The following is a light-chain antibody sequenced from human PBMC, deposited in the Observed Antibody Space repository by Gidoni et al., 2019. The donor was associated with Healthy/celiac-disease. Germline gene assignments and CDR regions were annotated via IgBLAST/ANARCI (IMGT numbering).Light chain of an antibody. Sequence: QSPLTQPASVSASPGQSITISCTGTSSDVGGYNYVSWYQQHPGKAPKLMIYEVSNRPSGVSNRFSGSKSGNTASLTISGLQAEDEADYYCSSYTSSSTYVFGTGTKVTVL. CDR2: EVS. CDR1: SSDVGGYNY. V-gene: IGLV2-14*01. CDR3: SSYTSSSTYV. J-gene: IGLJ1*01.